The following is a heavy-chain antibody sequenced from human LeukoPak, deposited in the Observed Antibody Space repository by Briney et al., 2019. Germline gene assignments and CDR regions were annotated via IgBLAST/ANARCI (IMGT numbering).Heavy chain of an antibody. CDR3: ARDLGESSSWGVIDY. V-gene: IGHV4-30-4*01. CDR1: GGSISSGDYY. Sequence: SETLSLTCTVSGGSISSGDYYWSWIRQPPGKGLEWIGYIYYSGSTYYNPSLKSRVTISVDTSKNQFSLKLSPVTAADTAVYYCARDLGESSSWGVIDYWGQGTLVTVSS. CDR2: IYYSGST. D-gene: IGHD6-13*01. J-gene: IGHJ4*02.